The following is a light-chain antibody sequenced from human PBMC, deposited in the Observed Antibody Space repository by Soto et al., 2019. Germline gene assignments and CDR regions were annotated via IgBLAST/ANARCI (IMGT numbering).Light chain of an antibody. Sequence: QAVVTQEPSLTVSPGGTVTLTCGSSTGAVTSGHYPYWFQQKYGQAPRTLIYDTSNKHSWTPARFSGSLLGGKAALTLSGAQPEDEADYYCLLSYSGARPWVFGGGTKLTVL. CDR3: LLSYSGARPWV. CDR2: DTS. J-gene: IGLJ3*02. V-gene: IGLV7-46*01. CDR1: TGAVTSGHY.